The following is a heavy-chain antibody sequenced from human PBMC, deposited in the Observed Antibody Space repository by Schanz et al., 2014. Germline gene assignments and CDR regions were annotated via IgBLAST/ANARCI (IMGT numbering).Heavy chain of an antibody. CDR1: GFTFSDHF. V-gene: IGHV3-72*01. Sequence: DLEESGGGVVQPGRSLRLSCAASGFTFSDHFMDWVRQAPGKGLEWVGHSRNKGHSYTSEYAASVKGRFTISRDESESSLYLQMDSLKTEDTAVYYCARRNFYDKSAAFDYWGQGSLVTVSS. J-gene: IGHJ4*02. D-gene: IGHD3-9*01. CDR2: SRNKGHSYTS. CDR3: ARRNFYDKSAAFDY.